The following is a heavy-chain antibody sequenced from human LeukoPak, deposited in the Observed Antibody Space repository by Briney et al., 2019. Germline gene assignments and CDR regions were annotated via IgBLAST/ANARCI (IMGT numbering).Heavy chain of an antibody. CDR2: ISYDGSNK. CDR1: GFTFSSYA. V-gene: IGHV3-30*04. J-gene: IGHJ5*02. D-gene: IGHD6-19*01. CDR3: ARDTTSSGWYWFDP. Sequence: PGGSLRLSCAASGFTFSSYAMHWVRQAPGKGLEWVAVISYDGSNKYYADSVKGRFTISRDNSKNTLYLQMNSLRAEDTAVYCCARDTTSSGWYWFDPWGQGTLVTVSS.